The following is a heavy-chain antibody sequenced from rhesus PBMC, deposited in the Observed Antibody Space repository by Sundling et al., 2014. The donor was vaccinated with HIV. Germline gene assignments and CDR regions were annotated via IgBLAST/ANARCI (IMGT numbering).Heavy chain of an antibody. CDR3: ARDRHPIAAAGTVLDY. J-gene: IGHJ4*01. Sequence: QVQLQESGPGQVRPSETLSLTCAVSGGSVSSTNWWSWIRQPPGKGLEWIGSVSGESARTFHSPFLKSRVTLSVDTSKNQFSLKLSSVTAADTAVYYCARDRHPIAAAGTVLDYWGQGVLVTVSS. CDR2: VSGESART. CDR1: GGSVSSTNW. V-gene: IGHV4-65*02. D-gene: IGHD6-25*01.